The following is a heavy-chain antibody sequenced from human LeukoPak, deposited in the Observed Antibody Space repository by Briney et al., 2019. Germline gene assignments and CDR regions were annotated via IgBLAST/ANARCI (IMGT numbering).Heavy chain of an antibody. CDR2: ISTSGSTI. V-gene: IGHV3-11*01. CDR1: GFTFSDYY. J-gene: IGHJ4*02. Sequence: PGGSLRLSCAASGFTFSDYYMTWIRQAPGKGLEWISYISTSGSTIYYADSVKGRFTISRDNAKNSLYLQMNSLRVEDTAVYYCARDRAPYYYDSSCYFAYWGQGTLVTVSS. D-gene: IGHD3-22*01. CDR3: ARDRAPYYYDSSCYFAY.